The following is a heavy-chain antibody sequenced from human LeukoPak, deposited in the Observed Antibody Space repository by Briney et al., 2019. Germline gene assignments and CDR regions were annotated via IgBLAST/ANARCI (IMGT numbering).Heavy chain of an antibody. V-gene: IGHV4-59*01. D-gene: IGHD6-19*01. Sequence: SETLSLTCTVSGGSISSYYWSWIRQPPGKGLEWIGYIYYSGSTNYNPSLKSRVTISVDTSKNQFSLKLSSVTAADTAVYYCARLGREAVAGRGVWFDPWGQGTLVTVSS. CDR3: ARLGREAVAGRGVWFDP. J-gene: IGHJ5*02. CDR2: IYYSGST. CDR1: GGSISSYY.